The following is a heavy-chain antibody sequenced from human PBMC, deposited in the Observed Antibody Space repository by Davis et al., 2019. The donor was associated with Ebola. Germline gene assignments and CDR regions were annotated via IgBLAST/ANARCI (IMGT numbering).Heavy chain of an antibody. V-gene: IGHV5-51*01. CDR2: IYPGDSDT. D-gene: IGHD1-20*01. J-gene: IGHJ3*01. CDR1: GYSFTSYW. Sequence: GGSLRLSCKGSGYSFTSYWIGWVRQLPEKGLEWMGIIYPGDSDTRYSPSFQGQVTISADKSTRTAYLQWGSLRASDTAMYYCASLRRTITGMDDGFDLWGQGTMVTVSS. CDR3: ASLRRTITGMDDGFDL.